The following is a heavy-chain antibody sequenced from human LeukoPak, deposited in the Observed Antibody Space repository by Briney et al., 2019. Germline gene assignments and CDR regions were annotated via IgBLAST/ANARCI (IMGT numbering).Heavy chain of an antibody. CDR3: AKGSSGSYWVFDY. CDR1: GFTFSSHA. V-gene: IGHV3-23*01. Sequence: GGSLRLSRAASGFTFSSHAMSWVRQAPGKGLEWVSTIGSSVGNTHYADSVKGRFTISRDNSKNTLYLQMNSLRAEDTAVYYCAKGSSGSYWVFDYWGQGTLLTVSS. D-gene: IGHD1-26*01. CDR2: IGSSVGNT. J-gene: IGHJ4*02.